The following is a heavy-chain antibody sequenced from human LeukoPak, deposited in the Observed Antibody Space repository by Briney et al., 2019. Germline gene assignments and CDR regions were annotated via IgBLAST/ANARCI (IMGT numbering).Heavy chain of an antibody. Sequence: GGSLRLSCAASGFTFSSYGMHWVRRAPGKGLEWVAFIRYDGSNKYYADSVKGRFTISRDNSKNTLYLQMNSLRAEDTAVYYCAKDLLHYDILTGSFDYWGQGTLVTVSS. CDR1: GFTFSSYG. CDR2: IRYDGSNK. J-gene: IGHJ4*02. CDR3: AKDLLHYDILTGSFDY. V-gene: IGHV3-30*02. D-gene: IGHD3-9*01.